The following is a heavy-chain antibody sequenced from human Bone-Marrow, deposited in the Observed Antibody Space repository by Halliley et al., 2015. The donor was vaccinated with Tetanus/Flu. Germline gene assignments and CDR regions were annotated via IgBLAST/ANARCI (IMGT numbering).Heavy chain of an antibody. CDR2: ITGNSESA. CDR1: GFTFNSYA. Sequence: SGFTFNSYAKTWVRQAPGKGLEWVASITGNSESAHYSESVKGRFTISIDSSEKTLHLQMNSLRVEDTAVYYCAKDRGDALDWFDSWGQGTLVTVSS. V-gene: IGHV3-23*01. J-gene: IGHJ5*01. D-gene: IGHD3-10*01. CDR3: AKDRGDALDWFDS.